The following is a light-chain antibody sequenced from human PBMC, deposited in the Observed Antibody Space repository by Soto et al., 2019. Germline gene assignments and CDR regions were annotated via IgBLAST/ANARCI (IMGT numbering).Light chain of an antibody. J-gene: IGKJ1*01. Sequence: ILLTSSPGAMGLSPGESATHSCKASQSVSSSYLAWYQQRPGQAPRLLIYGAYSRATGIPDRFSGSGSGTDFTLTISSLQPDDFATYYCQPYNSDSRTFGQGTKVDIK. V-gene: IGKV3-20*01. CDR1: QSVSSSY. CDR3: QPYNSDSRT. CDR2: GAY.